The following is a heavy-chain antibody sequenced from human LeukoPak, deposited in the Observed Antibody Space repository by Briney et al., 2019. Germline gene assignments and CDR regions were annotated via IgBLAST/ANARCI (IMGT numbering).Heavy chain of an antibody. CDR3: GRHDILGSSAWIYAFDI. CDR1: GYSISSVCY. CDR2: LDRSGNT. J-gene: IGHJ3*02. V-gene: IGHV4-38-2*01. D-gene: IGHD3-9*01. Sequence: SETLSLTCAVSGYSISSVCYWGWIRQPPGKGLEWIGSLDRSGNTYYNPSLKSQVTISVGTSKNQSSLKLSSVTAADTAVYYCGRHDILGSSAWIYAFDIWGQGTMVTVSS.